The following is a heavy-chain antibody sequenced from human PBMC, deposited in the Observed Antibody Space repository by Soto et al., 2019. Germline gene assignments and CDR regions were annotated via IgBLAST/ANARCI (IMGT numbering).Heavy chain of an antibody. Sequence: GGSLRLSCAASVFTFSSYVMSWFRQAPGKGLEWVSAISGSGGNTYYADSVKGRFTISRDNSKNTLFLQMNSLRAEDTALYFCAKEMGDYYDSSGSWFDPWRQGTLVTVSS. J-gene: IGHJ5*02. CDR3: AKEMGDYYDSSGSWFDP. CDR2: ISGSGGNT. CDR1: VFTFSSYV. V-gene: IGHV3-23*01. D-gene: IGHD3-22*01.